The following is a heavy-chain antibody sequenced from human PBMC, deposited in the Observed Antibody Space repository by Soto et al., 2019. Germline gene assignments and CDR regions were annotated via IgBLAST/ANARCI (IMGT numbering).Heavy chain of an antibody. Sequence: QVQLVESGGGVVQPGRSLRLSCAASGFTFSSYGMHWVRQAPGKGLEWIGEINHSGSTNYNPSLKSRVTISVDTSKNQFSLKLSSVTAADTAVYYCASAAYYDSSGPYYFDYWGQGTLVTVSS. CDR2: INHSGST. CDR1: GFTFSSYG. V-gene: IGHV4-34*01. J-gene: IGHJ4*02. CDR3: ASAAYYDSSGPYYFDY. D-gene: IGHD3-22*01.